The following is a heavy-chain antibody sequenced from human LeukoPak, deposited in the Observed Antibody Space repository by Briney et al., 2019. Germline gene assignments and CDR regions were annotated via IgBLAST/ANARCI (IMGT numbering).Heavy chain of an antibody. CDR2: IYYSGST. CDR3: AREESDFRLDY. CDR1: GGSISSSSYY. Sequence: ASETLSLTCTVSGGSISSSSYYWGWIRQPPGKGLEWIGSIYYSGSTYYNPSLKSRVTISVDTSKNQFSLKLSSVTAADTAVYYCAREESDFRLDYWGQGTLVTVSS. J-gene: IGHJ4*02. V-gene: IGHV4-39*07. D-gene: IGHD3-3*01.